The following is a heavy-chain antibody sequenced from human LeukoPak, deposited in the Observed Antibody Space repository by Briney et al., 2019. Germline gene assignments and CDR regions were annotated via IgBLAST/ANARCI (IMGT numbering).Heavy chain of an antibody. Sequence: PGGSLRLSCAASGFTFSSYWMHWVRQAPGKGLEWVSSISGSGGSTYYADSVKGRFTISRDNSKNTLYLQMNSLRAEDTAVYYCAKAGSVVVTAISYWGQGTLVTVSS. CDR1: GFTFSSYW. CDR2: ISGSGGST. CDR3: AKAGSVVVTAISY. D-gene: IGHD2-21*02. J-gene: IGHJ4*02. V-gene: IGHV3-23*01.